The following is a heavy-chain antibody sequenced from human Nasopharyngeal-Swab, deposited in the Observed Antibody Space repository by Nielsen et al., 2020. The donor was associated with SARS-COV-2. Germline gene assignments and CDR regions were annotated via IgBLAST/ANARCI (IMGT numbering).Heavy chain of an antibody. Sequence: SETLSLTCTVSGGSISSGGYYWSWIRQHPGKGLEWIGYIYYSGSTYYNPSLKSRVTISVDTSKNQFSLKLSSVTAADTAVYYCARAGTIFGVVIIHFDYWGQGTLGTVSS. CDR3: ARAGTIFGVVIIHFDY. CDR1: GGSISSGGYY. D-gene: IGHD3-3*01. V-gene: IGHV4-31*03. J-gene: IGHJ4*02. CDR2: IYYSGST.